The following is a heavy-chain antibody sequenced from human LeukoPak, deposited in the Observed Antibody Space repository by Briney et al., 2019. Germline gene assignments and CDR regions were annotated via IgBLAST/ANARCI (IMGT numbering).Heavy chain of an antibody. J-gene: IGHJ4*02. Sequence: ASVKVSCKASGYTFTNYGITWVRQAPGQGLEWMGWISAHDGTRNYALKHEDRVTMTTDTSTSTAYMELRGLRSDDTAVYYCARDSSSSFDYWGQGTLVTVSS. CDR3: ARDSSSSFDY. D-gene: IGHD6-6*01. V-gene: IGHV1-18*01. CDR2: ISAHDGTR. CDR1: GYTFTNYG.